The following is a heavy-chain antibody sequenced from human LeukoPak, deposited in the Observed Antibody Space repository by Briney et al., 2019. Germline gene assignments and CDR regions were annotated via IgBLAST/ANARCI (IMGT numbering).Heavy chain of an antibody. D-gene: IGHD2-15*01. CDR2: IHTSGNT. V-gene: IGHV4-61*09. CDR1: GGSISSGSYC. Sequence: PSQTLSLTCTVSGGSISSGSYCWSWIRQPAGKGLEWIGHIHTSGNTNYNSSLKSRVTISVDTSKNQFSLKLSSVTAADTAVYYCARDSPPAYCSGGSCYFDYWGQGTLVTVSS. J-gene: IGHJ4*02. CDR3: ARDSPPAYCSGGSCYFDY.